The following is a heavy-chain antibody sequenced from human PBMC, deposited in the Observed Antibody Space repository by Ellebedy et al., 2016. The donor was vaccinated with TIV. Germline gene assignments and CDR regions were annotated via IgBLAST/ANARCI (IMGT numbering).Heavy chain of an antibody. V-gene: IGHV6-1*01. CDR1: GDSVSSNSAA. D-gene: IGHD6-13*01. Sequence: SETLSLTXAISGDSVSSNSAAWNWIRQSPSRGLEWLGRTYYRSKWYNDYAVSVKSRITINPDTSKNQFSLQLNSVTPEDTAVYYCARETMYSSSWYNWFDPWGQGTLVTVSS. CDR2: TYYRSKWYN. CDR3: ARETMYSSSWYNWFDP. J-gene: IGHJ5*02.